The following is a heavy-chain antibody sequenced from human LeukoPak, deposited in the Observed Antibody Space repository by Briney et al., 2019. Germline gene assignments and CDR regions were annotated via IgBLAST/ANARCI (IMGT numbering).Heavy chain of an antibody. D-gene: IGHD2-2*01. Sequence: SESLSLTCTVSGGSISSSSYCWGWIRQPPGKGLEWFGRIDYSGSTYYNPSLKSRVTLSLDTSKNQFSLKLSTVTAADTAVYYCARQRKNIVVVPAANGAGVWYWGQGTLVTVSS. CDR1: GGSISSSSYC. J-gene: IGHJ4*02. CDR2: IDYSGST. CDR3: ARQRKNIVVVPAANGAGVWY. V-gene: IGHV4-39*01.